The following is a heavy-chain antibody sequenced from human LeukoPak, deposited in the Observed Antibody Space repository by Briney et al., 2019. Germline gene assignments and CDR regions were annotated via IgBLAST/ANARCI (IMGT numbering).Heavy chain of an antibody. CDR1: GGSISSGSYY. V-gene: IGHV4-61*02. Sequence: SETPSLTCTVSGGSISSGSYYWSWIRQPAGKGLEWIGRIYTSGSTNYNPSLKSRVTVSVDTSKNQFSLKLSSVTAADTAVYYCAGGRSSSWYGDAFDIWGQGTMVTVSS. D-gene: IGHD6-13*01. CDR3: AGGRSSSWYGDAFDI. J-gene: IGHJ3*02. CDR2: IYTSGST.